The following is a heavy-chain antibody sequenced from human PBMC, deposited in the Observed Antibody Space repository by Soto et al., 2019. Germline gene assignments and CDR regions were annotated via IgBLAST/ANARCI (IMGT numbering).Heavy chain of an antibody. J-gene: IGHJ5*02. Sequence: ASVKVSCKASGYTFTSYYMHWVRQAPGQGLEWMGIINPSGGSTSYAQKFQGRVTMTRDTSTSTVYMELSSLRSEDTAVYYCARELSTYYDFWSGINWFDPWGQGTLVTVS. V-gene: IGHV1-46*03. CDR1: GYTFTSYY. D-gene: IGHD3-3*01. CDR3: ARELSTYYDFWSGINWFDP. CDR2: INPSGGST.